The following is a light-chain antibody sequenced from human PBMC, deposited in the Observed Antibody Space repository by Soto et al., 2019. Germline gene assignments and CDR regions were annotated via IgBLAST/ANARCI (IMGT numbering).Light chain of an antibody. V-gene: IGKV1-13*02. J-gene: IGKJ3*01. CDR3: QQFNSYPPFT. Sequence: AIQLTQSPSSLSASVGDRVTITCRASQGISSALAWYQQKPWKAPKLLIYDASSLESGVPSRFSGSGSGTDFTLTISSLQPEDVSTYYCQQFNSYPPFTFGPGTKVYIK. CDR1: QGISSA. CDR2: DAS.